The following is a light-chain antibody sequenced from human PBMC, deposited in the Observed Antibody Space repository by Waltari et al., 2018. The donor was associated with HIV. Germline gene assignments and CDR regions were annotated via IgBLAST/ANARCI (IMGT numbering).Light chain of an antibody. CDR2: DNS. V-gene: IGLV1-51*01. CDR3: GTWDNSLSAYVL. Sequence: QSVLTQPPSVSAAPGPTVTISCSASSSTIGNNYVTWYQQLPGTAPKLLIYDNSKRPSGIPDRFSASKSGTSATLVITGLQIGDEADYFCGTWDNSLSAYVLFGGGTKLTVL. J-gene: IGLJ2*01. CDR1: SSTIGNNY.